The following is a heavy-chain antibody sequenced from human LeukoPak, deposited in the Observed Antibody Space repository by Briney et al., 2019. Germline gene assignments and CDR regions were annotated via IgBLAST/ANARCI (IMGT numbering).Heavy chain of an antibody. CDR3: AKGVQLGGYYFDY. J-gene: IGHJ4*02. CDR2: ISGSGGST. V-gene: IGHV3-23*01. CDR1: GFTFSNYA. Sequence: GGSLRLSCAASGFTFSNYAMNWVRQAPGKGLEWVSGISGSGGSTYYADSVKGRFTIFRDNPKNTLYLQMDSLRAEDTAIYHCAKGVQLGGYYFDYWGQGTLVTVSS. D-gene: IGHD1-1*01.